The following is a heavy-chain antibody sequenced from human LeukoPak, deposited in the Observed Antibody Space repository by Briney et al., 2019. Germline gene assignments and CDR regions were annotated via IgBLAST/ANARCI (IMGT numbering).Heavy chain of an antibody. CDR1: GASISSYY. Sequence: SETLSLNCTVSGASISSYYRSWIRQHPGKGLEWIGYIHHSGGANYNPSLKSRVTISVDTSKNQFSLKLSSVTAADTAVYYCARAGAPYGSGNYYNSDVWGQGTTVTGSS. CDR3: ARAGAPYGSGNYYNSDV. J-gene: IGHJ6*02. CDR2: IHHSGGA. V-gene: IGHV4-59*01. D-gene: IGHD3-10*01.